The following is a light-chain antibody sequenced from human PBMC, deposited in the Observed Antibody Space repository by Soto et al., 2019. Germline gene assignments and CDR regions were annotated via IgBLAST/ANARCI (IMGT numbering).Light chain of an antibody. Sequence: EIVLTQSPGTLSLSPGERATLSCRASQSVTSGYLAWYQQKPGQAPRLLIYDGSNRATGIPDRFRGSGSGTDFSLTISRLEPEDFAVYYCQQYGTSVLYTFGQGTKLEMK. J-gene: IGKJ2*01. CDR3: QQYGTSVLYT. CDR2: DGS. CDR1: QSVTSGY. V-gene: IGKV3-20*01.